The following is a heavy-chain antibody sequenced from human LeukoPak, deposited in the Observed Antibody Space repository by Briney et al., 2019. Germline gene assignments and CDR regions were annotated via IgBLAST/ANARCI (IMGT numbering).Heavy chain of an antibody. V-gene: IGHV3-48*04. CDR3: ARGSSGWYGIDY. D-gene: IGHD6-19*01. CDR2: ISSSSTI. Sequence: GGSLRLSCAASGFTFSSYSMNWVRQAPGKGLEWVSYISSSSTIYYADSVKGRFTISRDNAKNALYLQMNSLRAEDTAVYYCARGSSGWYGIDYWGQGTLVTVSS. CDR1: GFTFSSYS. J-gene: IGHJ4*02.